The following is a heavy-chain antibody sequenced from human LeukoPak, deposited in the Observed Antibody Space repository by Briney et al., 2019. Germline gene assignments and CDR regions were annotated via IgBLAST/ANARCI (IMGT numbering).Heavy chain of an antibody. V-gene: IGHV4-59*01. J-gene: IGHJ4*01. CDR3: ARIPYGDYQFDY. D-gene: IGHD4-17*01. CDR1: GGSISSYY. Sequence: PSETLSLTCTVSGGSISSYYWSWIRQPPGKGLEWIGYIYYSGSTNYNPSLKSRVTISVDTSKNQFSLKLSSVTAADTAVYFCARIPYGDYQFDYWGEGTLVTVSS. CDR2: IYYSGST.